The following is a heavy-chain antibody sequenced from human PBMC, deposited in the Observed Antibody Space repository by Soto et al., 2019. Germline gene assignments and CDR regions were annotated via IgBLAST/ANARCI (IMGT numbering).Heavy chain of an antibody. J-gene: IGHJ5*02. CDR1: GGSITSGGYY. CDR2: IPYSGST. D-gene: IGHD5-12*01. V-gene: IGHV4-31*03. CDR3: ARGEVGTPNWFAP. Sequence: QVQLQESGPGLVKPSQTLSLTCTVSGGSITSGGYYWTWIRQHPGKGLEFIGFIPYSGSTYYNPSLRSRVTIPADTSKSQCSRELSSVTAADTAGYYCARGEVGTPNWFAPWGQGTLVTVSS.